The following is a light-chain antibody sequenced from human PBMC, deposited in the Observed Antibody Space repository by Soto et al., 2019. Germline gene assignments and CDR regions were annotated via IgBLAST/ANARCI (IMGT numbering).Light chain of an antibody. CDR2: GAS. V-gene: IGKV3-20*01. Sequence: EVVLTQSPGTLSLSPGERATLSCRASQSVSNTYVAWYQHLPGQTPRLLIYGASNRATGIPDRFSGSGSGTDFTLNISRLEPEDIAVYYCQQHDNSPWMFGQGTKVDI. CDR1: QSVSNTY. CDR3: QQHDNSPWM. J-gene: IGKJ1*01.